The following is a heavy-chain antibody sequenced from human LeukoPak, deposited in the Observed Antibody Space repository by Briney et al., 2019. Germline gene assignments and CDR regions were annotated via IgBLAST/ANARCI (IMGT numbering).Heavy chain of an antibody. J-gene: IGHJ1*01. V-gene: IGHV3-30*04. D-gene: IGHD4/OR15-4a*01. CDR1: GFSFTGFA. CDR3: ARDSDDYGDQFCAL. Sequence: GGSLRLSCSASGFSFTGFALHWVRQPPGKGLEWLAVTSWDDFHKTYTDSVQGRFTISRDNSKDTLYLQMNSLRPDDTAIYFCARDSDDYGDQFCALWGQGTPVTVSS. CDR2: TSWDDFHK.